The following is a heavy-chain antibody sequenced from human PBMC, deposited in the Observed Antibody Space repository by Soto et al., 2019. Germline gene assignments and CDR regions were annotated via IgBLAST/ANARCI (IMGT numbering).Heavy chain of an antibody. J-gene: IGHJ3*02. CDR1: GYTFTSHY. V-gene: IGHV1-46*01. CDR3: ARGLKNEWSHAFDI. D-gene: IGHD3-3*01. CDR2: IIPSGGST. Sequence: ASVKVSCKASGYTFTSHYMHWVRQVPGQGLEWMGIIIPSGGSTSYAQKFQGRVTVTRDTATSTVYMELSSLKSEDTAVYYCARGLKNEWSHAFDIWGQGTMVTVSS.